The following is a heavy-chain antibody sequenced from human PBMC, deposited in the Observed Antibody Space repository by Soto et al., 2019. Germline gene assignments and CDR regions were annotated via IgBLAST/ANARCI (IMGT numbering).Heavy chain of an antibody. CDR1: GYTFSKYD. V-gene: IGHV1-2*02. J-gene: IGHJ5*02. D-gene: IGHD5-18*01. CDR2: ISANSGRA. Sequence: QVQLVQSGTEVKTPGASVKVSCKTSGYTFSKYDISWVRQAPGQGLEWMGLISANSGRANYAQKFQGRVTMTRDTSISTAYMELSRLRSDDTAVYYCARDGGHSSYGVDPWGQGTLVTVSS. CDR3: ARDGGHSSYGVDP.